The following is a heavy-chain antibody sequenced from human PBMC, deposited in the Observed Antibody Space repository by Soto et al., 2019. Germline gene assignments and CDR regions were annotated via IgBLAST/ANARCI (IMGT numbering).Heavy chain of an antibody. CDR3: ARGLDRYGANHWSLDP. CDR2: ISTYNGNT. CDR1: GYTFTSYT. D-gene: IGHD4-17*01. V-gene: IGHV1-18*04. Sequence: QVQLVQSGGEVKKPGASVKVSCKTSGYTFTSYTITWVRQAPGQGLEWLGWISTYNGNTNYAQNLQGRVTMTTDTSTSTAYMELRSLRSDDTAVYYCARGLDRYGANHWSLDPWGQGTQVTVSS. J-gene: IGHJ5*02.